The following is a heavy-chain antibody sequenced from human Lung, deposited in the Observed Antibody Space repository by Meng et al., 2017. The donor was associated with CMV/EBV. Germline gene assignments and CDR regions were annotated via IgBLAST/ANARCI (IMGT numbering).Heavy chain of an antibody. Sequence: QVALRDAGEGLVKPPGTRSLTCAVSGGSISSSNWWSWVRQPPGKGLEWIGEIYHSGSTNCNPSLKSRVTISVDKSKNQFSLKLSSVTAADTAVYYCASFPPPGKQWLVTDYWGQGTLVTVSS. CDR3: ASFPPPGKQWLVTDY. D-gene: IGHD6-19*01. CDR1: GGSISSSNW. J-gene: IGHJ4*02. CDR2: IYHSGST. V-gene: IGHV4-4*03.